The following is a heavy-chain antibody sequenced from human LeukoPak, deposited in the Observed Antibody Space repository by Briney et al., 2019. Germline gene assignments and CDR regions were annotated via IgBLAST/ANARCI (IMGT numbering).Heavy chain of an antibody. V-gene: IGHV3-23*01. J-gene: IGHJ1*01. CDR1: GFTFSSYA. CDR3: ANLELYYDFWSGHKEGEYFQH. CDR2: ISGSGGST. D-gene: IGHD3-3*01. Sequence: PGGSLRLSCAASGFTFSSYAMSWVRQAPGKGLEWVSAISGSGGSTYYADSVKGRFTISRDNSKNTLYLQMNSLRAEDTAVYYCANLELYYDFWSGHKEGEYFQHWGQGTLVTVSS.